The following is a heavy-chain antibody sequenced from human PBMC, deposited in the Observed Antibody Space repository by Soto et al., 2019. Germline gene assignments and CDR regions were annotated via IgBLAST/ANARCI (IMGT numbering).Heavy chain of an antibody. CDR3: ARGDCSSTSCYERYYYYYGMDV. V-gene: IGHV1-2*04. CDR2: INPNSGGT. Sequence: SVKVSCKASGYTFTGYYMHWVRQAPGQGLEWMGWINPNSGGTNYAQKFQGWVTMTRDTSISTAYMELSRLRSDDTAVYYCARGDCSSTSCYERYYYYYGMDVWGQGTTVTVSS. CDR1: GYTFTGYY. J-gene: IGHJ6*02. D-gene: IGHD2-2*01.